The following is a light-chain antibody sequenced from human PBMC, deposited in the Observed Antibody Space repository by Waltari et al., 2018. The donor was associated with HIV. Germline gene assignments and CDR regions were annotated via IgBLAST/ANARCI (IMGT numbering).Light chain of an antibody. J-gene: IGLJ2*01. Sequence: QSVLTQPPSVSGAPGQRVTISCTGSSPNIGAGYDVHWYQQLPGTAPRVLIYGNSNRPSGFPDRFSGSKSGTSASLAITGLQAEDEADYYCQSYDTSLSGSGVFGGGTKLTVL. CDR2: GNS. CDR3: QSYDTSLSGSGV. V-gene: IGLV1-40*01. CDR1: SPNIGAGYD.